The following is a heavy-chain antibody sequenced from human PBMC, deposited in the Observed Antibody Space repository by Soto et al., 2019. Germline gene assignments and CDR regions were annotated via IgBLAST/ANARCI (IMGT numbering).Heavy chain of an antibody. Sequence: PSDTLSLTCTVSGGSIRSYYWSWIRQPPGKGLEWIGYIYYSGSTNYNPSLKSRVTISVDASKNQFSLKLSSVTAADTAVYYCATQEVGGTYVYTFDPWGQGTLVTVS. J-gene: IGHJ5*02. CDR1: GGSIRSYY. CDR3: ATQEVGGTYVYTFDP. CDR2: IYYSGST. V-gene: IGHV4-59*08. D-gene: IGHD1-26*01.